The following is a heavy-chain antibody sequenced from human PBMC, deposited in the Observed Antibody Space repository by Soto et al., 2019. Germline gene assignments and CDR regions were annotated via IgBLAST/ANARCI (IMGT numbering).Heavy chain of an antibody. CDR1: GGSISSGGYY. Sequence: QVQLQESGPGLVKPSQTLSLTCTVSGGSISSGGYYWSWIRQHPGKGLEWIGYIYYSGSTYYNPSLKSRITISVDTSKNHFSLKLSSVTAADTALHYCARDPAAGRGNFDYWGQGTLVTVSS. CDR2: IYYSGST. CDR3: ARDPAAGRGNFDY. V-gene: IGHV4-31*03. J-gene: IGHJ4*02. D-gene: IGHD6-13*01.